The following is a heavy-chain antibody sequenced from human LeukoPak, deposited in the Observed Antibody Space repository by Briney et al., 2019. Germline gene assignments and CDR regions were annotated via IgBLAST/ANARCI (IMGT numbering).Heavy chain of an antibody. Sequence: GGSLRLSCAASGFTFSSYETNWVRQAPGKGREWVSYISSSGSTIYYAHSVKGRSTISRDNTKHSLYMQITGLRAEDTAVYYCARAPGYYYYYMDVWGKGTTVTISS. CDR1: GFTFSSYE. J-gene: IGHJ6*03. V-gene: IGHV3-48*03. CDR2: ISSSGSTI. CDR3: ARAPGYYYYYMDV.